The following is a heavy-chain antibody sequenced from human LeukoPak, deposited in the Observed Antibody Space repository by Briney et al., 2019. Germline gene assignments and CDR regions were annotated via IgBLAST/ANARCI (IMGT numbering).Heavy chain of an antibody. CDR1: GGSISSYY. D-gene: IGHD2-15*01. CDR3: ARGQWLYRVGPFDI. CDR2: IYYSGST. J-gene: IGHJ3*02. V-gene: IGHV4-59*12. Sequence: PSETLSLTCTVSGGSISSYYWSWIRQPPGKGLEWIGYIYYSGSTNYNPSLKSRVTMSVDKSKNKVSLRLSSVTAADTAVYYCARGQWLYRVGPFDICGQGTLATVSS.